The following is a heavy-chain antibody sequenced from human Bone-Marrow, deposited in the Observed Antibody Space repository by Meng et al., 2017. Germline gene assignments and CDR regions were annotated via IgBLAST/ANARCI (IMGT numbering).Heavy chain of an antibody. Sequence: GGPLRLSCAASGFTFSSYEMNWVRQAPGKGLEWVSYISSSGSTIYYADSVKGRFTISRDNTKNSLYLQMNSLRAEDTAVYYCARGLRIRAPGRVYDYWGQGTLVTVSS. D-gene: IGHD1-14*01. CDR2: ISSSGSTI. J-gene: IGHJ4*02. V-gene: IGHV3-48*03. CDR1: GFTFSSYE. CDR3: ARGLRIRAPGRVYDY.